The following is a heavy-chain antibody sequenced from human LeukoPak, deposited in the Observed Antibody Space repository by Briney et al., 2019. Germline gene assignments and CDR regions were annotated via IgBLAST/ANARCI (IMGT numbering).Heavy chain of an antibody. CDR3: ASRPPRYSSSWYDGRGAFDY. V-gene: IGHV4-34*01. Sequence: PSETLSLTCAVYGGSFSGYYWSWIRQPPGKGLEWIGEINHSGSTNYNPSLKSRVTISVDTSKNQFSLKLSSVTAADTAVYYCASRPPRYSSSWYDGRGAFDYWGQGTLVTVSS. CDR1: GGSFSGYY. J-gene: IGHJ4*02. D-gene: IGHD6-13*01. CDR2: INHSGST.